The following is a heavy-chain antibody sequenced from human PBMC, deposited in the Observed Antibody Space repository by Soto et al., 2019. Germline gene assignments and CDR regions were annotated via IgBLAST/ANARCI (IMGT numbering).Heavy chain of an antibody. CDR2: IIPILGIA. D-gene: IGHD2-8*01. CDR3: ARAGPNTGHANWFDP. J-gene: IGHJ5*02. CDR1: GGTFSSYT. V-gene: IGHV1-69*02. Sequence: SVKVSCKASGGTFSSYTISWVRQAPGQGLEWMGRIIPILGIANYAQKFQGRVTITADKSTSTAYMELSSLRSEDFAVYYFARAGPNTGHANWFDPWGQETLVTVSS.